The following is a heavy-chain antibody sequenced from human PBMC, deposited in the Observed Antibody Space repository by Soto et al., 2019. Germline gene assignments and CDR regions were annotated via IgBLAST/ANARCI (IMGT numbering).Heavy chain of an antibody. CDR3: AKTKASAAAGTRGEYYYYYGMDV. CDR1: GFTFSSYG. V-gene: IGHV3-30*18. Sequence: PGGSLRLSCAASGFTFSSYGMHWVRQAPGKGLEWVAVISYDGSNKYYADSVKSRFTISRDNSKNTLYLQMNSLRAEDTAVYYCAKTKASAAAGTRGEYYYYYGMDVWGQGTTVTVSS. D-gene: IGHD6-13*01. J-gene: IGHJ6*02. CDR2: ISYDGSNK.